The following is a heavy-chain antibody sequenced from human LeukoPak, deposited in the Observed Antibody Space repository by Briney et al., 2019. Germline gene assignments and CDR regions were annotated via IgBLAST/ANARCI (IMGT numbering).Heavy chain of an antibody. CDR3: ARSRQHQYDSSGHYEIINWYFDL. CDR2: TYYRSKWYN. Sequence: SQTLSLTCAISGDGVSSSSAAWNWIRQSPSRGLEWLGRTYYRSKWYNDYAVSVKSRITINPDTSKNQFSLQLNSVTPEDTAVYYCARSRQHQYDSSGHYEIINWYFDLWGRGTLVTVSS. V-gene: IGHV6-1*01. D-gene: IGHD3-22*01. J-gene: IGHJ2*01. CDR1: GDGVSSSSAA.